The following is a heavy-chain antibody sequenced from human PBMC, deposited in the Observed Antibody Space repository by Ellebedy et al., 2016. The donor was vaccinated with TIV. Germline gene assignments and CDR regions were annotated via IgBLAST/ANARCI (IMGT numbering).Heavy chain of an antibody. CDR1: GFTFSSYS. J-gene: IGHJ6*02. Sequence: GGSLRLXCAASGFTFSSYSMNWVRQAPGKGLEWVSYISSSSSTIYYADSVKGRFTISRDNAKNSLYLQMNSLRDEDTAVYYCARDSFRRPAAIGGMDVWGQGTTVTVSS. CDR2: ISSSSSTI. D-gene: IGHD2-2*01. CDR3: ARDSFRRPAAIGGMDV. V-gene: IGHV3-48*02.